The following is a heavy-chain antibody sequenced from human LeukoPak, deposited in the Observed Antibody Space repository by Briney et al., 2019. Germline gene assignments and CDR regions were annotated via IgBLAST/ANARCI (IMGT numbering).Heavy chain of an antibody. V-gene: IGHV1-46*02. CDR2: INPSGDTA. Sequence: ASVKVSCKASGYTFNNYYMHWVRQAPGQRLEWMGIINPSGDTASYSQKFQGRVTMTRDTSTSTLYMELSRLRSEYTAIYYCLRADSQQSFDHWGQGTLVTVSS. D-gene: IGHD3-22*01. CDR1: GYTFNNYY. J-gene: IGHJ4*02. CDR3: LRADSQQSFDH.